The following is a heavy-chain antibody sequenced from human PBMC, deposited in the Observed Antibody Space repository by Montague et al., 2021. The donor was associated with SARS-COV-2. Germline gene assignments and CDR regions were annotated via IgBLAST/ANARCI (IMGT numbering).Heavy chain of an antibody. Sequence: SLRLSCAASGLTVSSNYMSWVRQAPGQGLEWVSVIYAGGTTYYADSVKGRFTISRDNSKNTLYLQMNSLRAEDTAVYCCARGGGRDAFDIWGQGTMVTVSS. D-gene: IGHD2-15*01. CDR2: IYAGGTT. J-gene: IGHJ3*02. V-gene: IGHV3-66*01. CDR3: ARGGGRDAFDI. CDR1: GLTVSSNY.